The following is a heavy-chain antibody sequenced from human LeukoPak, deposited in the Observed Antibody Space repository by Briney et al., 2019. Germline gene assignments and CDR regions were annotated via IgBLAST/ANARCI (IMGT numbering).Heavy chain of an antibody. Sequence: SGGSLRLSCAASGFTVSSNYMSWVRQAPGKGLEWVSVIYSGGSTYYADSVKGRFTISRDNSKNTLYLQMNSLRPEDTAVYYCARVGYSSGWYRQWGQGTLVTVSS. V-gene: IGHV3-66*01. J-gene: IGHJ4*02. D-gene: IGHD6-19*01. CDR3: ARVGYSSGWYRQ. CDR2: IYSGGST. CDR1: GFTVSSNY.